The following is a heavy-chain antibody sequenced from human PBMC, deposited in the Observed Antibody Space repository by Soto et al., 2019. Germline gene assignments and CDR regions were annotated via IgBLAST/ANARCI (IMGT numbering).Heavy chain of an antibody. J-gene: IGHJ6*02. CDR2: IIPILNLV. D-gene: IGHD3-16*01. V-gene: IGHV1-69*01. CDR3: ATATESTPRGRLDV. Sequence: VQLEQSETEVRKPGSSVKLSCKTSGDSFNDYAISWVRQAPGQGLEWMGGIIPILNLVRYAEKFQGRVTISATDSTGTAYLEVTRWRSEDSATYNWATATESTPRGRLDVWGLGTTLSVSS. CDR1: GDSFNDYA.